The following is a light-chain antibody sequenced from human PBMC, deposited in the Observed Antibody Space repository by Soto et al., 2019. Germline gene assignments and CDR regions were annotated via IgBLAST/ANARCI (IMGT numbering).Light chain of an antibody. CDR2: DAS. V-gene: IGKV1-5*01. Sequence: DIQMTQSPSTLSASVGDRVTITCRASQSISSWLAWYQPKPGKAPKLLIYDASSLESGVPSRFSGSGSGTEFTLSLSSLQPDDFATYYCQQYNSYSPTFGQGTKVEI. J-gene: IGKJ1*01. CDR3: QQYNSYSPT. CDR1: QSISSW.